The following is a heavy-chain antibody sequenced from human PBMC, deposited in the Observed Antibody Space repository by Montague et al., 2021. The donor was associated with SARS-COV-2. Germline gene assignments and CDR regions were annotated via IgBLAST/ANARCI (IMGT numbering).Heavy chain of an antibody. Sequence: SLRLSCAASGFTFDNYAMHWVRQAPGKGLEWVAVINWNGESAHYADSVRSRFTISRDNNKNSLFLQMSILRPEDSALYFCGKDMRAGGWYGDLDYWGQGALVTVSS. D-gene: IGHD6-19*01. V-gene: IGHV3-43D*03. CDR1: GFTFDNYA. CDR3: GKDMRAGGWYGDLDY. J-gene: IGHJ4*02. CDR2: INWNGESA.